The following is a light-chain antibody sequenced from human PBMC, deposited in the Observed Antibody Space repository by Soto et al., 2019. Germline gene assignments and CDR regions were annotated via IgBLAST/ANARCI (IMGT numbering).Light chain of an antibody. V-gene: IGKV2-28*01. CDR3: LQAAQPPYT. CDR2: LVS. J-gene: IGKJ2*01. CDR1: QSLLNSNGYTY. Sequence: EIVMTQSPLSLPATPGEPASISCRSSQSLLNSNGYTYLDWDLQKPGQSPQFLIYLVSNRSSGVPDRFSGSGSGTDFTLKISRVEAEDVGVYFCLQAAQPPYTFGQGTKLEIK.